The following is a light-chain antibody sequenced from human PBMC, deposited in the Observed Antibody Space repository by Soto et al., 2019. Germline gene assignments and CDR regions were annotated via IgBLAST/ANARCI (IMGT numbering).Light chain of an antibody. CDR1: SSDVGGYNY. V-gene: IGLV2-14*03. CDR2: DDS. J-gene: IGLJ3*02. Sequence: QSALTQPASVSGSPGQSITISCTGTSSDVGGYNYVYWYQQHPGKAPKLMIYDDSSRPSGVSNRFSGSKSGNTASLTISGLLAEDAADYYCSSDSTQNTPLFGGGTKLTVL. CDR3: SSDSTQNTPL.